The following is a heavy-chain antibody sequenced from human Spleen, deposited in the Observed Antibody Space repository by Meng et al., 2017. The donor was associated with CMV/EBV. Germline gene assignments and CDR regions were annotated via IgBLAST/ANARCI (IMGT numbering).Heavy chain of an antibody. Sequence: GESLKISCAASGFNFSSYWMHWVRQAPGKGLVWVSRINSDGRTTSYVDSVKGRFTVSRDNDKNRLFLQMTSLRAEDTAVYYCTRVIDWNPFDYWGQGTLVTVSS. D-gene: IGHD1-1*01. CDR1: GFNFSSYW. V-gene: IGHV3-74*01. CDR3: TRVIDWNPFDY. CDR2: INSDGRTT. J-gene: IGHJ4*02.